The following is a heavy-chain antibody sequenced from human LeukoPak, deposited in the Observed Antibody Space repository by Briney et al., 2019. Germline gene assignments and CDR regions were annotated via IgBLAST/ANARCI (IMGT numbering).Heavy chain of an antibody. CDR1: GGSISSYY. D-gene: IGHD3-10*01. Sequence: SETLSLTCTVSGGSISSYYWSWIRQPPGKGLEWIGYIYYSGSTNYNPSLKSRVTISVDTSKNQFSLKLSSVTAADTAVYYCARGAYYYGSGSYYWFDPWGQGTLVTVSS. J-gene: IGHJ5*02. V-gene: IGHV4-59*12. CDR2: IYYSGST. CDR3: ARGAYYYGSGSYYWFDP.